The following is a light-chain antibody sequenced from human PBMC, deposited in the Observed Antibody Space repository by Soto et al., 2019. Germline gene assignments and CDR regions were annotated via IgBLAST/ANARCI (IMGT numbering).Light chain of an antibody. V-gene: IGLV1-51*01. CDR1: SSNIGNNY. CDR2: YNN. J-gene: IGLJ2*01. CDR3: GTWDNSLLLVV. Sequence: QSVLMQPPSVSAAPGQKVTISCSGSSSNIGNNYVSWYQQFPGTAPKLLIYYNNQRPSGIPDRFSGSKSGTSATLDITGLQTGDEADYYCGTWDNSLLLVVFGGGTKVTVL.